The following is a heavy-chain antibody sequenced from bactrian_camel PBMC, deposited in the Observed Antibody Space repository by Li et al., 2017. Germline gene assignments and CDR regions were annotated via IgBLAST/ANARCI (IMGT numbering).Heavy chain of an antibody. CDR3: AADTIGNAPARSDYNY. Sequence: HVQLVESGGGSVESGGSLTLSCAASGLTTYYWTWVRQAPGKGLEWVSSIYTATGSTYYADIVKGRFTISKDNAKNTLSLQMNSLKPEDTAAYYCAADTIGNAPARSDYNYWGQGTQVTVS. CDR1: GLTTYY. CDR2: IYTATGST. J-gene: IGHJ4*01. V-gene: IGHV3-2*01. D-gene: IGHD1*01.